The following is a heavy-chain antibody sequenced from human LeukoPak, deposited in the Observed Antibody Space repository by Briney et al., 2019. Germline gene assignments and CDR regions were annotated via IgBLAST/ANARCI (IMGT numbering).Heavy chain of an antibody. Sequence: GRALELSCAASGFPFSSYDMHWVRQAPGKGLEWVAVISYDGSNKYYADSVKGRFTISRDNSKNTLYLQMNSLRAEDTAVYYCANIGDSSGWAIDYWGQGTLVTVSS. CDR1: GFPFSSYD. V-gene: IGHV3-30*18. CDR2: ISYDGSNK. D-gene: IGHD6-19*01. J-gene: IGHJ4*02. CDR3: ANIGDSSGWAIDY.